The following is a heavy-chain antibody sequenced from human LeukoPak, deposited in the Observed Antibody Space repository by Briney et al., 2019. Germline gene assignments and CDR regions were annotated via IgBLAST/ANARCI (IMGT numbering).Heavy chain of an antibody. CDR1: GGSVSGSS. CDR2: ISYSDGT. D-gene: IGHD2-15*01. J-gene: IGHJ6*02. CDR3: ARRPHCSGASCYSGYRMDV. Sequence: PSETLSLTCTVSGGSVSGSSWSWIRQPPGKGLEWIGHISYSDGTNYNPSLKSRVTMSVDTSKNQFSLKLSSVTAADTAVYYCARRPHCSGASCYSGYRMDVWGQGTTATVSS. V-gene: IGHV4-59*08.